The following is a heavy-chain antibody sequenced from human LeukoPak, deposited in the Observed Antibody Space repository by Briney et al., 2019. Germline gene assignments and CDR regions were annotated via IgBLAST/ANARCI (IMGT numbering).Heavy chain of an antibody. V-gene: IGHV4-4*02. Sequence: SGTLSLTCAVSGGSISSSNWWSWVRQPPGKGLEWIGEIYHSGSTNYNPSLKSRVTISVGKSRKHFSLKLNSVTAADTAVYYCARGGSSNWTPFDYWGQGTLVTVSS. D-gene: IGHD6-13*01. CDR1: GGSISSSNW. CDR2: IYHSGST. CDR3: ARGGSSNWTPFDY. J-gene: IGHJ4*02.